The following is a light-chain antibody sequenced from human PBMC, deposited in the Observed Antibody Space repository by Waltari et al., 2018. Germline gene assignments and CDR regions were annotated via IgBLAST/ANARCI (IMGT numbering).Light chain of an antibody. CDR1: QCINIY. CDR3: QQLNSYPVT. J-gene: IGKJ2*01. CDR2: AAS. Sequence: DIQLTQSPSFLSASVGDRLTITCRASQCINIYLAWYQQKPGKDPKLLIYAASTLQSGVPSRFSGSGSETEFTLTISSLQPEDFATYYCQQLNSYPVTFGQGTKLEIK. V-gene: IGKV1-9*01.